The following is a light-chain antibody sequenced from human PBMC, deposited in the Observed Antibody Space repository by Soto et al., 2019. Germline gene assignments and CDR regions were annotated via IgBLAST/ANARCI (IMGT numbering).Light chain of an antibody. CDR3: QQSYSSPPT. CDR1: QTMRSW. Sequence: DIQMSESHSTLSRSVGDRVTITCRASQTMRSWLAWYQQKPGKAPKRLIYDASSLKSGVPARFSGSRSGPDFTLTISSLQPEDFATYYCQQSYSSPPTFGQGTRLEIK. CDR2: DAS. V-gene: IGKV1-5*01. J-gene: IGKJ5*01.